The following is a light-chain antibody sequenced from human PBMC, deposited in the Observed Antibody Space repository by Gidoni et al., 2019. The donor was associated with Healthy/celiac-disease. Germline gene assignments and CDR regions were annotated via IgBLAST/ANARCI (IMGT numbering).Light chain of an antibody. J-gene: IGLJ3*02. V-gene: IGLV2-23*01. Sequence: QSALTQPALVSGSPGPSITISCTGTSRDVGSYNLVSLYQQHPGKAPKLMIYEGSKLPSGVSNRFSGSKSGNTSSLTISGLQAEDEADYYCCSYACSSWVFGGGTKLTVL. CDR3: CSYACSSWV. CDR2: EGS. CDR1: SRDVGSYNL.